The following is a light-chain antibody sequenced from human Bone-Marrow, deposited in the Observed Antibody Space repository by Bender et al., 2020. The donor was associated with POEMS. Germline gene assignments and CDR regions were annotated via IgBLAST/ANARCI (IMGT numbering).Light chain of an antibody. Sequence: QSALTQPASVSGSPGQSITISCTGTNSDVGKYNLVSWYRQHPGRGPKLLIYEVSRRPSGVPDRFSGSKSGNTASLTVSELQADDEAEYFCGSYSDSHVLVFGGGTKLTVL. J-gene: IGLJ2*01. CDR2: EVS. CDR1: NSDVGKYNL. V-gene: IGLV2-23*02. CDR3: GSYSDSHVLV.